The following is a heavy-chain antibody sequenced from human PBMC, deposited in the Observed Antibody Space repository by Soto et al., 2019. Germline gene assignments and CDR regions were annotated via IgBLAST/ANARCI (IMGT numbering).Heavy chain of an antibody. CDR1: GYTFTSYD. CDR3: ARGRYSGYDYNY. J-gene: IGHJ4*02. CDR2: MNPNSGNT. D-gene: IGHD5-12*01. V-gene: IGHV1-8*01. Sequence: GSGKVCFKASGYTFTSYDMNLVRQATGQGLEWMGWMNPNSGNTGYAQKFHGRVTMTRNTSISTAYMELSSLRSEDTAVYYCARGRYSGYDYNYWGQGTMVTVSS.